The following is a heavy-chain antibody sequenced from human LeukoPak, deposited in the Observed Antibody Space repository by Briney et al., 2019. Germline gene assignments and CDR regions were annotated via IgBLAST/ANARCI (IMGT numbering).Heavy chain of an antibody. J-gene: IGHJ4*02. CDR3: ARHEGSGSYYSY. D-gene: IGHD1-26*01. CDR1: GYSFTSYW. Sequence: PGESLKISCKGSGYSFTSYWISWVRQMPGKGLEWMGRIDPSDSYTNYSPSFQGHVTISADKSISTAYLQWSSPKASDTAIYYCARHEGSGSYYSYWGQGTLVTVSS. CDR2: IDPSDSYT. V-gene: IGHV5-10-1*01.